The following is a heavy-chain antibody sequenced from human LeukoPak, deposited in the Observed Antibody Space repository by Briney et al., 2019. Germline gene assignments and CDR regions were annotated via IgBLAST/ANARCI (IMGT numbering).Heavy chain of an antibody. D-gene: IGHD6-19*01. CDR3: ATDHLLYSSGLPDY. V-gene: IGHV1-24*01. J-gene: IGHJ4*02. CDR1: GYTLTELS. CDR2: LDPEDGET. Sequence: ASVKVSCKVSGYTLTELSMHWVRQAPGKGLEWMGGLDPEDGETIYAQKFQGRVTMTEDTSTDTAYMELSSLRSEDTAVYYCATDHLLYSSGLPDYWGQGTLVTVSS.